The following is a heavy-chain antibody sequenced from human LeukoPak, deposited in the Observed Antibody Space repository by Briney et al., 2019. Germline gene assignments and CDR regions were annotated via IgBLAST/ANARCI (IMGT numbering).Heavy chain of an antibody. D-gene: IGHD6-13*01. Sequence: PSETLSLTCTVSGGSISSYYWGWIRQPAGKGLEWIGRIYSTGSTNYNPSLKSRVTMSVDTSKNQFSLRLRSVTAADTAVYYCARQIASAGTAGFDFWGQRALVTVSS. V-gene: IGHV4-4*07. CDR2: IYSTGST. CDR1: GGSISSYY. CDR3: ARQIASAGTAGFDF. J-gene: IGHJ4*02.